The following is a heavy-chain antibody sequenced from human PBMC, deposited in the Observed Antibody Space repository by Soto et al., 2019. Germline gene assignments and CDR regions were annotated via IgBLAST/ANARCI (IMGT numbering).Heavy chain of an antibody. D-gene: IGHD6-19*01. CDR3: ARRMSSGWRTFDY. V-gene: IGHV4-59*08. Sequence: PSETLSLTCTVSGGSIGSYYWSWIRQPPGKGLEWIGYIYYSGSTNYNPSLKSRVTISVDTSKNQFSLKLSSVTATDTAVYYCARRMSSGWRTFDYWGQGTLVTVSS. CDR1: GGSIGSYY. CDR2: IYYSGST. J-gene: IGHJ4*02.